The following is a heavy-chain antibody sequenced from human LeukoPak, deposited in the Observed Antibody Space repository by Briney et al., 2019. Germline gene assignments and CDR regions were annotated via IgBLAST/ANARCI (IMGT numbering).Heavy chain of an antibody. Sequence: GGSLRLSCAAPGFTFNSYGIHWVRQAPGKGLEWVAFIRYDGSSKYYVDSVKGRFTISRDNSKNTLYLQMNSLRAEDTAVYFCAKGSGWEASYFYYYMDVWGKGTTVTISS. J-gene: IGHJ6*03. V-gene: IGHV3-30*02. CDR3: AKGSGWEASYFYYYMDV. D-gene: IGHD1-26*01. CDR2: IRYDGSSK. CDR1: GFTFNSYG.